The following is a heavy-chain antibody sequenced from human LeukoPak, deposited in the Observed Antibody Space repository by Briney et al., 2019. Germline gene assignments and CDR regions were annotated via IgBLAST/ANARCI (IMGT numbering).Heavy chain of an antibody. Sequence: GGSLRLSCAASGFTFSGSAVHWVRQASRKGLEWVGRIGSKASSYATVYAASVKGRFTISRDDSKNTAYLQMNSLKTEDTAVYYCTRDYGGNSAMFDYWGQGTLVTVSS. CDR2: IGSKASSYAT. J-gene: IGHJ4*02. D-gene: IGHD4-23*01. V-gene: IGHV3-73*01. CDR1: GFTFSGSA. CDR3: TRDYGGNSAMFDY.